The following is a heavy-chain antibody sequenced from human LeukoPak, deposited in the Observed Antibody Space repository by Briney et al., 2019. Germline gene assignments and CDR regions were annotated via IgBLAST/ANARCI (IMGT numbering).Heavy chain of an antibody. CDR3: IPVAGTGFDY. CDR1: GFTFSSYV. D-gene: IGHD6-19*01. J-gene: IGHJ4*02. CDR2: ISGGGGST. Sequence: PGGSLRLSCAASGFTFSSYVMNWVRQAPGKGLEWVSVISGGGGSTYYADSVKGRFTISRDNSKNTLFLQMNSLRAEDTAVYYGIPVAGTGFDYWGQGTLVTVSS. V-gene: IGHV3-23*01.